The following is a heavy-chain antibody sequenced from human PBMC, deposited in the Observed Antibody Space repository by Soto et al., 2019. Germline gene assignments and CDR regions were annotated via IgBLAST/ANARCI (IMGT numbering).Heavy chain of an antibody. Sequence: PSETLSLTCTVSGGSISSSSYYWGWIRQPPGKGLVWIGSIYYSGSTYYNPSLKSRVTISVDTSKNQFSLKLSSVTAADTAVYYCARHTPAISISDHWGQGTLVTVS. D-gene: IGHD2-15*01. CDR2: IYYSGST. V-gene: IGHV4-39*01. CDR1: GGSISSSSYY. CDR3: ARHTPAISISDH. J-gene: IGHJ4*02.